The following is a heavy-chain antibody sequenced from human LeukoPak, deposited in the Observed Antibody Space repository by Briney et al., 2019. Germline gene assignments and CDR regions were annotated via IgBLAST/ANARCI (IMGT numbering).Heavy chain of an antibody. J-gene: IGHJ3*02. Sequence: GGSLRLSCAASGFTFSSYSMSWVRQAPGKGLEWVARIKEDGSEKYYVDSVRGRFTISRDIAKSSLYLQMNSLSAEDTAVYYCARDVAAFDIWGQGTMVTVSS. CDR1: GFTFSSYS. CDR2: IKEDGSEK. V-gene: IGHV3-7*01. CDR3: ARDVAAFDI.